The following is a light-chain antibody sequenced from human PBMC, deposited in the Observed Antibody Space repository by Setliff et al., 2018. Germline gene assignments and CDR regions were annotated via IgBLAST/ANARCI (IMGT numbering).Light chain of an antibody. V-gene: IGLV2-14*01. Sequence: QSVLTQPAAVSGSPGQSITISCTGTSSDVGGYNYVSWYQQEPGKAPKLMIYEVTKRPSGVSDRFSGSKSGNTASLAISGLQAEDEADYYCLSYTSKNTHARVGGGTK. J-gene: IGLJ2*01. CDR3: LSYTSKNTHAR. CDR1: SSDVGGYNY. CDR2: EVT.